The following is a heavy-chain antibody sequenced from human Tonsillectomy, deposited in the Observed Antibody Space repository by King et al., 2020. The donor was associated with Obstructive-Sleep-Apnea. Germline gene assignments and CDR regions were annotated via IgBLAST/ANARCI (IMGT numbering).Heavy chain of an antibody. V-gene: IGHV3-73*01. D-gene: IGHD6-6*01. CDR2: IRSKANSYAT. Sequence: EVQLVESGGGLVQPGGSLKLSCAASGFSFSGSVMHWVRQASGKGLEWVGRIRSKANSYATAYAASVKGRFTISIDDSKNMALLQMNSLKTEDTAGNYCTRSYSSSSILKENYGMGVWGQGTTVTVPS. CDR1: GFSFSGSV. J-gene: IGHJ6*02. CDR3: TRSYSSSSILKENYGMGV.